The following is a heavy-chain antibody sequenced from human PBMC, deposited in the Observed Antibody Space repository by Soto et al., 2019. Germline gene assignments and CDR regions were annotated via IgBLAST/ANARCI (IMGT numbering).Heavy chain of an antibody. CDR1: GFTFSDYY. Sequence: PGGSLRLSCAASGFTFSDYYMSWIRRAPGKGLEWVSYISSSSSYTNYADSVKGRFTISRDNAKNSLYLQMNSLRAEDTAVYYCARGLQNDFWSGYYGSCAFDIWGQGTMVTVSS. CDR3: ARGLQNDFWSGYYGSCAFDI. CDR2: ISSSSSYT. V-gene: IGHV3-11*06. J-gene: IGHJ3*02. D-gene: IGHD3-3*01.